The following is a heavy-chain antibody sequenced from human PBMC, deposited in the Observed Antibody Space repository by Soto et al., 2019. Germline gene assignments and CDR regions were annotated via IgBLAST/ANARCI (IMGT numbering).Heavy chain of an antibody. CDR2: IYSGGST. CDR3: TRDPPRYYYGMDV. J-gene: IGHJ6*02. CDR1: GFSVSRNY. Sequence: VQLVETGGGLIQPGGSLRLSCAASGFSVSRNYMNWVRQAPGKGLEWVSLIYSGGSTYYADSVKGRFTISRDNSKNTLYLQMNSLRAEDTAVYYCTRDPPRYYYGMDVWGQGTTVTVSS. V-gene: IGHV3-53*02.